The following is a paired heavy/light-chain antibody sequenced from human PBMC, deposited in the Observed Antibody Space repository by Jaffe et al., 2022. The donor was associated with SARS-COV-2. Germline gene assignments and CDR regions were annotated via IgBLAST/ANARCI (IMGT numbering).Heavy chain of an antibody. CDR1: GGSFSDYY. CDR2: INHSGST. J-gene: IGHJ5*02. CDR3: ARARPYGSRSYYHL. V-gene: IGHV4-34*01. D-gene: IGHD3-10*01. Sequence: QVQLQQWGAGLLKPSETLSLTCAVYGGSFSDYYWSWIRQPPGKGLEWIGEINHSGSTNHNPSLRSRVTISVDTSKNQFSLTVTSVTAADTAVYYCARARPYGSRSYYHLWGQGTLVTVSS.
Light chain of an antibody. CDR2: GAS. CDR3: QQYDNWPPYT. Sequence: EIVMTQSPATLSVSPGERATLSCRASQSVSTSLAWYQQKPGQAPRLLIYGASTRTIGIPARFSGSGSGTEFTLTISSLQSEDFAVYYCQQYDNWPPYTFGQGTKVEIK. CDR1: QSVSTS. J-gene: IGKJ2*01. V-gene: IGKV3-15*01.